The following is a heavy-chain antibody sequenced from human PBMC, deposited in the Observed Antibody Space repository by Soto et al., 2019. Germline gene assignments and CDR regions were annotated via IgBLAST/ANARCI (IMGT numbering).Heavy chain of an antibody. D-gene: IGHD3-10*01. J-gene: IGHJ4*02. V-gene: IGHV3-21*06. CDR1: GFIFSSYS. CDR2: ISPRSDYI. CDR3: ARVSGTLERYSDLDY. Sequence: EVQLVDSGGGLVKPGGSLRLSCAASGFIFSSYSMNWVRQAPGKGLEWVSSISPRSDYIYFADSMRGRFTISRDNAQNSLYLHMNNLRAEDTAVYHCARVSGTLERYSDLDYWGQGTLVTVSS.